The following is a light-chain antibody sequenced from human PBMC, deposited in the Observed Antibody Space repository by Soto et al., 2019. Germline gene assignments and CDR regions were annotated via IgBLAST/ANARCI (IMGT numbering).Light chain of an antibody. CDR1: QSVNRN. CDR2: GAS. Sequence: EIVMTQSPATLSVSPGERATLPCRASQSVNRNLAWYQQKPGQAPRLLIYGASTRATGLPARFSGSGFETEFTLTISSLQSEDFAVYCCQQYNIWPLTFGGGTKVEIK. CDR3: QQYNIWPLT. V-gene: IGKV3-15*01. J-gene: IGKJ4*01.